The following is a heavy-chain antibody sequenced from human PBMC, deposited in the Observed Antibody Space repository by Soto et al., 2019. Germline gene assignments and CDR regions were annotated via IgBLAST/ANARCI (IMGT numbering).Heavy chain of an antibody. V-gene: IGHV3-30-3*01. CDR3: AIGPPQEYSDSSGNDAFDI. Sequence: QVQLVESGGGGVQPGRSLRLSCAASGFTFSSYAMHWVLQAQGKGLEWVAVISYDGSNKYYAHSVKGPFTSSRDNAKATLYLQINSLRAEDTAVYYCAIGPPQEYSDSSGNDAFDIWGQGTMVTVSS. D-gene: IGHD3-22*01. J-gene: IGHJ3*02. CDR2: ISYDGSNK. CDR1: GFTFSSYA.